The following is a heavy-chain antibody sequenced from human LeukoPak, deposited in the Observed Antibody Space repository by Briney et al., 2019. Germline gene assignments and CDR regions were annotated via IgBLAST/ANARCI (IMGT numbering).Heavy chain of an antibody. Sequence: SETLSLTCTVSGGSISSSSYYWGWIRQPPGKGLEWIGSIYYSGTTYYNPSLKSRVTIAVDTSKNQFSLKLSSVTAADTAAYYCATGIGVILTQLDYWGQGTLVTVSS. CDR3: ATGIGVILTQLDY. D-gene: IGHD3-9*01. V-gene: IGHV4-39*07. CDR1: GGSISSSSYY. J-gene: IGHJ4*02. CDR2: IYYSGTT.